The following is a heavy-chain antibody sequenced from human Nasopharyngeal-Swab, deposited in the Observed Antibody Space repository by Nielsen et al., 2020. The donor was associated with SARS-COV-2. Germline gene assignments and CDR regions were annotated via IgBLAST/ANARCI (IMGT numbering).Heavy chain of an antibody. D-gene: IGHD3-10*01. J-gene: IGHJ6*02. CDR3: TKFSTDYYGSGGHYSMDV. V-gene: IGHV2-5*04. CDR1: QFSVTSNGVG. CDR2: IYWNDDK. Sequence: SGPTLVKPTQTLTLTCTFSQFSVTSNGVGVAWIRQSPGKALEWLALIYWNDDKRYSPSLKGRFTITKDTSKKQVVLTMTNMDPVDTGTYYCTKFSTDYYGSGGHYSMDVWGHGITVTVSS.